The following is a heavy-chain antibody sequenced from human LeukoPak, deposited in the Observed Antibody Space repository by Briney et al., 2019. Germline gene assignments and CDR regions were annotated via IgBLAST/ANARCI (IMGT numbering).Heavy chain of an antibody. J-gene: IGHJ4*02. V-gene: IGHV3-30*04. D-gene: IGHD1-1*01. Sequence: GGSLRLSCAASGFTFSSYAMHWVRQAPGKGLEWVAVISYDGSNKYYADSVKGRFTISRDNSKNTLYLQINSLRAEDTALYYCAKGQRGFDCWGQGTLVTVSS. CDR1: GFTFSSYA. CDR3: AKGQRGFDC. CDR2: ISYDGSNK.